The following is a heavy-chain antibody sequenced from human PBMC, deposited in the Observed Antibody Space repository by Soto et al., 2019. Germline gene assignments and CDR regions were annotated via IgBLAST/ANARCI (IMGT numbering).Heavy chain of an antibody. V-gene: IGHV4-59*01. CDR1: GGSISSYY. J-gene: IGHJ4*02. D-gene: IGHD3-22*01. CDR3: ARHGYYDSSGYYIYYFDY. CDR2: IYYSGST. Sequence: PSETRSLTCTVSGGSISSYYWSWIRQPPGKGLEWIGYIYYSGSTNYNPSLKSRVTISVDTSKNQFSLKLSSVTAADTAMYYCARHGYYDSSGYYIYYFDYWGQGTLVTVSS.